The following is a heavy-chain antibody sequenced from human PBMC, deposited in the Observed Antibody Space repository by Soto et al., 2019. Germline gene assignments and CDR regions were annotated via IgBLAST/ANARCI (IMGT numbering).Heavy chain of an antibody. V-gene: IGHV4-34*01. J-gene: IGHJ6*02. CDR3: ARGNHYYGMDV. Sequence: SETLSLTCAVYGGSFTDYYWTWIRQPPGKGLEWIGEISHSGATNYNPSLKSRVTISEDTSKNQVSLKVTSVTAADTAVFYCARGNHYYGMDVWGQGTTVTVSS. CDR2: ISHSGAT. CDR1: GGSFTDYY.